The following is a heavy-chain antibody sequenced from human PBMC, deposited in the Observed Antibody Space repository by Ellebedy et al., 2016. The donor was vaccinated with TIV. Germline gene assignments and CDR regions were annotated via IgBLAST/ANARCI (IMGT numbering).Heavy chain of an antibody. D-gene: IGHD1-1*01. CDR3: ARTSYRSFDY. Sequence: MPSETLSLTCIVSDGFISNYYWSWIRQPPGPGLEWIGFVSNSGVSAYSTSLKSRATISLDTSKKEFSLKLSSVTPADTAVYYCARTSYRSFDYWGQGTLVAVSS. CDR1: DGFISNYY. CDR2: VSNSGVS. J-gene: IGHJ4*02. V-gene: IGHV4-59*01.